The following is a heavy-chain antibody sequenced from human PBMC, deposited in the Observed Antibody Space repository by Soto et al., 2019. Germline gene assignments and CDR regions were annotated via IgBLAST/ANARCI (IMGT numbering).Heavy chain of an antibody. CDR2: ISGSDSST. V-gene: IGHV3-23*01. CDR3: ARVLCGSSSCHYYFYGMDV. CDR1: GFSFSSYA. D-gene: IGHD6-6*01. Sequence: EVQLLESGGGLVQPGGSLRLSCAASGFSFSSYAMSWVRQAPGKGLECVSVISGSDSSTYYADSVEGRFTISRDNSKNTLYLQMNSLRAEDTAVYYCARVLCGSSSCHYYFYGMDVWGQGTTVTVSS. J-gene: IGHJ6*02.